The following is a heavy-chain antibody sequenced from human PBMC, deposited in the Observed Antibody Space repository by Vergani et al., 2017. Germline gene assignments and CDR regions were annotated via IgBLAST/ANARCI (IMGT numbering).Heavy chain of an antibody. CDR1: GFRVTTYY. D-gene: IGHD2-15*01. CDR2: IKSDGRT. CDR3: TRSECSGTTCYGHYFDL. V-gene: IGHV3-66*02. Sequence: EVYLVESGGGLAQPGGSLRVSCSASGFRVTTYYMSWVRQAPGKGLEWVSVIKSDGRTSYAESVRGRFTISRDTSRNAVYLQMNILRVEDTGVYYCTRSECSGTTCYGHYFDLWGHGILVTVSS. J-gene: IGHJ4*01.